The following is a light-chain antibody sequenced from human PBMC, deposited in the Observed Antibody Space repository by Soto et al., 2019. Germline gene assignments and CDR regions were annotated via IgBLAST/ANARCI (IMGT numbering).Light chain of an antibody. CDR3: QHYGSSSRT. V-gene: IGKV3-20*01. Sequence: ELVLTQSPATLSLSPGERATLSCRASQSVSSYLAWYQQKPGQAPRLLIYGASSRATGIPDRFSGSGSGTDFTLTISSLEPEDFAVYYCQHYGSSSRTFGQGTKVDI. CDR2: GAS. J-gene: IGKJ1*01. CDR1: QSVSSY.